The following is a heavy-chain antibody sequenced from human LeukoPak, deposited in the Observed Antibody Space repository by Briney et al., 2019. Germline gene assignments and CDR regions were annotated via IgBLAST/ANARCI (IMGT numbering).Heavy chain of an antibody. CDR3: AGSLRGGGWYMF. Sequence: PGGSLRLSCAASGFTFSTYSMNWVRQAPGKGLEWVSSISGSSSSIYYSDSVKGRFTVSRDNAKNSLYLQMNSLRDEDTAVYYSAGSLRGGGWYMFWGQGTLVTVSS. CDR1: GFTFSTYS. J-gene: IGHJ4*02. CDR2: ISGSSSSI. V-gene: IGHV3-21*01. D-gene: IGHD6-19*01.